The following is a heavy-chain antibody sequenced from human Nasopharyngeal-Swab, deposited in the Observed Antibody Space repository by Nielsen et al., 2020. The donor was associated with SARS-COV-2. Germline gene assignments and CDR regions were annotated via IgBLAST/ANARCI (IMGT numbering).Heavy chain of an antibody. CDR2: ISWNSGSI. D-gene: IGHD6-13*01. CDR1: GFTFDDYA. J-gene: IGHJ4*02. CDR3: ARVYSSSWFFDY. Sequence: LRLSCGASGFTFDDYAMHWVRQAPGKGLEWVSGISWNSGSIGYADSVKGRFTISRDNAKNSLYLQMNSLRAEDTAVYYCARVYSSSWFFDYWGQGTLVTVSS. V-gene: IGHV3-9*01.